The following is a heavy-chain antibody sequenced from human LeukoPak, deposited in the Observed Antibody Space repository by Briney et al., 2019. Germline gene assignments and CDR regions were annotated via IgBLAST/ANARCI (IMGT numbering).Heavy chain of an antibody. CDR3: ARDSSSHSGWYDSDFDY. J-gene: IGHJ4*02. D-gene: IGHD6-19*01. Sequence: GGSLRLSCAASGFTFSSYWMHWVRHAPGKGLVWVSRINSDGSSTSYADSVKGRFTISRDNAKNTLYLQMNSLRAEDTAVYYCARDSSSHSGWYDSDFDYWGQGTLVTVSS. CDR1: GFTFSSYW. V-gene: IGHV3-74*01. CDR2: INSDGSST.